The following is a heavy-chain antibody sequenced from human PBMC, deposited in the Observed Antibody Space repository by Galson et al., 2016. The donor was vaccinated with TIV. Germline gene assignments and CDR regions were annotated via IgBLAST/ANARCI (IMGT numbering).Heavy chain of an antibody. Sequence: SLRLSCAASGFTFSDYAMNWVRQAPGRGLEWVALISYDGRKKYYADSLKGRVTISRDNSKKTLLLQMNSLSAEDTAVYYCAKEVVNSRRLDEIGAAATSFDFWGRGTLVTVSS. CDR1: GFTFSDYA. J-gene: IGHJ4*02. CDR2: ISYDGRKK. V-gene: IGHV3-30*18. CDR3: AKEVVNSRRLDEIGAAATSFDF. D-gene: IGHD6-13*01.